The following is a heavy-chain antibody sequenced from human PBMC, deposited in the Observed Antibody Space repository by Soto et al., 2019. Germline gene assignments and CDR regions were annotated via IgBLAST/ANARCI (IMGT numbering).Heavy chain of an antibody. CDR3: TILPLPGGYDFWSGSYYYGMDV. D-gene: IGHD3-3*01. V-gene: IGHV3-73*01. CDR1: GFTFSGSA. CDR2: IRSKANSYAT. Sequence: PGGSLRLSCAASGFTFSGSAMHWVRQASGKGLEWVGRIRSKANSYATAYAASVKGRFTISRDDSKNTAYLQMNSLKTEDTAVYYCTILPLPGGYDFWSGSYYYGMDVWGQGTTVTVSS. J-gene: IGHJ6*02.